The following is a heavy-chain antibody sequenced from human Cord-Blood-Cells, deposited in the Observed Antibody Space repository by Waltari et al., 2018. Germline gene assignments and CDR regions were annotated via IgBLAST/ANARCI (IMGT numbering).Heavy chain of an antibody. CDR2: ISAYNGNT. Sequence: QVQLVQSGAEVKKPGASVKVSCKASGYTFTSYGISWVRPAPGQGLEWMGWISAYNGNTNYAQKLQGRVTMTTDTSTSTAYMELRSLRSDDTAVYYCARDRHCSGGSCYSAWFDPWGQGTLVTVSS. CDR3: ARDRHCSGGSCYSAWFDP. CDR1: GYTFTSYG. V-gene: IGHV1-18*01. J-gene: IGHJ5*02. D-gene: IGHD2-15*01.